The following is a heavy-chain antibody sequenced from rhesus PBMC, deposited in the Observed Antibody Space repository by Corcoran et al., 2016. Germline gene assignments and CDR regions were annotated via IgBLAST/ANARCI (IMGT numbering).Heavy chain of an antibody. CDR1: GGSISDSYY. J-gene: IGHJ4*01. CDR2: IYGSGGST. CDR3: ARENYGSGYYTGDY. V-gene: IGHV4-147*01. Sequence: QVQLQESGPGLVKPSETLSLTCTVSGGSISDSYYWNWIRQPPGKGLEWMGRIYGSGGSTSSNPSLKSRVTISKDTSKNPFSLKLSSVTAADTAVYYCARENYGSGYYTGDYWGQGVLVTVSS. D-gene: IGHD3-28*01.